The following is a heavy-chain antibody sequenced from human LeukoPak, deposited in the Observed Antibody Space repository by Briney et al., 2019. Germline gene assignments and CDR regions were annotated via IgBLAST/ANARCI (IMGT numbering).Heavy chain of an antibody. D-gene: IGHD2-2*02. CDR2: ITYDGSKK. CDR1: GFTFINHA. J-gene: IGHJ6*03. V-gene: IGHV3-30*04. Sequence: PGGSLRLSCAASGFTFINHAMHWVRQAPGKGLEWVAGITYDGSKKYCPDSVKGRCTISRDNSKKTLFLEMNSLRAEDTAVYYCARGQLQYYYYIDVWGKGTTATVSS. CDR3: ARGQLQYYYYIDV.